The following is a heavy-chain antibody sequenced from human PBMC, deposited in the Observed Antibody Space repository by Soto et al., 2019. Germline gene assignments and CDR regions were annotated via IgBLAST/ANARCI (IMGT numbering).Heavy chain of an antibody. D-gene: IGHD5-12*01. CDR3: ARVAEMATFYFDY. Sequence: SETLSLTCTVSGGTISSGGYYWSWIRQHPGKGLEWIGYIYYSGSTYYNPSLKSRVTISVDTSKNQFSLKLSSVTAADTAVYYCARVAEMATFYFDYWGQGTLVTVSS. CDR2: IYYSGST. CDR1: GGTISSGGYY. V-gene: IGHV4-31*03. J-gene: IGHJ4*02.